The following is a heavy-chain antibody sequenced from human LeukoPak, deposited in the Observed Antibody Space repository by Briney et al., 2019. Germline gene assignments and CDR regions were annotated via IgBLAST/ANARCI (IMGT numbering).Heavy chain of an antibody. V-gene: IGHV3-30-3*01. CDR1: GFRFSAYA. CDR3: AREEYKYGLGALDV. D-gene: IGHD5-18*01. J-gene: IGHJ6*02. CDR2: ISIDGNTQ. Sequence: GGSLRLSCTAFGFRFSAYAMQWVRQAPGKGLEWVAVISIDGNTQYYADSVRGRFSISRDNSKNTLYLEMSSLRGEDTGIFYCAREEYKYGLGALDVWGQGTTVTVSS.